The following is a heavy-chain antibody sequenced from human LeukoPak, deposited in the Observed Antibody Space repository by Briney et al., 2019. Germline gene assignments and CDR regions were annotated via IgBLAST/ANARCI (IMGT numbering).Heavy chain of an antibody. D-gene: IGHD3-22*01. CDR3: ARDSSGYRDSYYFDY. CDR1: GFTVSSNY. J-gene: IGHJ4*02. Sequence: GGSLRLSCAASGFTVSSNYMSWVRQAPGKGLEWVSVIYSGGSTYYADSVKGRFTISRDNSKNTLYLQMNSLRAEDTAVYYCARDSSGYRDSYYFDYWGQGTLVTVSS. V-gene: IGHV3-53*01. CDR2: IYSGGST.